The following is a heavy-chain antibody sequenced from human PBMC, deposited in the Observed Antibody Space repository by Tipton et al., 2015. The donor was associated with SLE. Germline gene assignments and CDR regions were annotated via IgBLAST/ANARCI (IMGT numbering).Heavy chain of an antibody. CDR3: ATTTTMTNYIDY. CDR1: GFTFSSYA. J-gene: IGHJ4*02. Sequence: SLRLSCAASGFTFSSYAMSWVRQAPGKGLEWVAVISYDGSNKYYADSVKGRFTISRDNSKNTLYLQMNSLRAEDTAVYYCATTTTMTNYIDYWGQGTLVTVSS. V-gene: IGHV3-30-3*01. CDR2: ISYDGSNK. D-gene: IGHD4-17*01.